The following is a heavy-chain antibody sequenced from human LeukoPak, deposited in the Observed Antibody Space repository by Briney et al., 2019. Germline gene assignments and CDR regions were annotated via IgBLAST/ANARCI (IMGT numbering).Heavy chain of an antibody. CDR2: ISGSGDTT. V-gene: IGHV3-23*01. CDR1: GFTFSSYA. J-gene: IGHJ5*02. CDR3: AKGMGIAVETNWFDP. Sequence: GGSLRLSCAASGFTFSSYAMSWVRQAPGEGLEWVSGISGSGDTTYYADSVKGRSTISRDSSKNTLYLQLNSLRAEDTAVYYCAKGMGIAVETNWFDPWGQGTLVTASS. D-gene: IGHD6-19*01.